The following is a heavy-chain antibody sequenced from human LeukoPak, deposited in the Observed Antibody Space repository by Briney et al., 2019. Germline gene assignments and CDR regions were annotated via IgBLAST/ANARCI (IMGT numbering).Heavy chain of an antibody. J-gene: IGHJ5*02. Sequence: SETLSLTCAVSGGSISSSNWWSWVRQPPGKGLEWVGEIYHSGSTNYNPSLKSRVTISVDKSKNQFSLKLSSVTAADTAVYYCARGNPRRITIFGVVNPKNNWFDPWGQGTLVTVSS. CDR1: GGSISSSNW. CDR3: ARGNPRRITIFGVVNPKNNWFDP. CDR2: IYHSGST. D-gene: IGHD3-3*01. V-gene: IGHV4-4*02.